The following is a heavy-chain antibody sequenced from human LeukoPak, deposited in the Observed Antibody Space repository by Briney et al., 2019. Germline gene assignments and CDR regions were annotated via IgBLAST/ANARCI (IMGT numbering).Heavy chain of an antibody. Sequence: SETLSLTCAVYVGSFSGYYWSWIRQPPGKGLEWIGEINHSGSTNYNSSLKSRVTISVDTSKNQFSLKLSSVTAADTAVYYCARKRRSLAAADRFDYWGQGTLVTVSS. CDR1: VGSFSGYY. CDR2: INHSGST. CDR3: ARKRRSLAAADRFDY. D-gene: IGHD6-13*01. J-gene: IGHJ4*02. V-gene: IGHV4-34*01.